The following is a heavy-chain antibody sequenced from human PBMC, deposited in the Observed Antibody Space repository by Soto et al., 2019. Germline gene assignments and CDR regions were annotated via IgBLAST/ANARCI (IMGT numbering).Heavy chain of an antibody. D-gene: IGHD6-13*01. V-gene: IGHV4-59*01. CDR1: GGSISSYY. CDR2: IYYSGST. CDR3: ARAATGYSSSWYSVYFDY. J-gene: IGHJ4*02. Sequence: SETLSLTCTVSGGSISSYYWSWIRQPPGKGLEWIGYIYYSGSTNYNPSLKSRVTISVDTSKNQFSLKLSSVTAADTAVYYCARAATGYSSSWYSVYFDYWGQGTLVTVSS.